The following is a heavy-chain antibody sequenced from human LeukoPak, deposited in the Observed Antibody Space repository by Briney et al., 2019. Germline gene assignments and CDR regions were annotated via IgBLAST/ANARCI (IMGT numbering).Heavy chain of an antibody. CDR2: ISYSGRT. V-gene: IGHV4-39*01. CDR1: GGSISSRSYY. Sequence: PSETLSLTCTVSGGSISSRSYYWGWIRQPPGKGLEWTGSISYSGRTYYSVSLKSRLTISVDTSKNQFSLKLTSVTAADTAVYYCARQSCTTTSCYSDYWGQGTLVTVSS. J-gene: IGHJ4*02. D-gene: IGHD2-2*01. CDR3: ARQSCTTTSCYSDY.